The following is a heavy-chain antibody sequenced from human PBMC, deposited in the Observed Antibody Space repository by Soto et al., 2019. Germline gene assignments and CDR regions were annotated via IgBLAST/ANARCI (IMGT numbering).Heavy chain of an antibody. CDR1: GFTFSSYA. CDR3: AKSRRRFLEWSHFDY. J-gene: IGHJ4*02. D-gene: IGHD3-3*01. V-gene: IGHV3-23*01. CDR2: ISGSGGST. Sequence: EVQLLESGGGLVQPGGSLRLSCAASGFTFSSYAMSWVRQAPGKGLEWVSAISGSGGSTYYADYVKGRFTISRDNSKNTLYLQMNSLRAEDTAVYYCAKSRRRFLEWSHFDYWGQGTLVTVSS.